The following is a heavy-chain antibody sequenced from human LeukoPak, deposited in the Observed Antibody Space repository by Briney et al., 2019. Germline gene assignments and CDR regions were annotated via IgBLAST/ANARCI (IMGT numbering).Heavy chain of an antibody. D-gene: IGHD3-22*01. CDR3: AKGTAGSGYDAFHV. CDR1: GFTFNSYS. CDR2: MSGSGNST. V-gene: IGHV3-23*01. J-gene: IGHJ3*01. Sequence: GGSLILSCAASGFTFNSYSMNWVRQAPGKGLEWVSAMSGSGNSTFYADSVKGRFTISKDNSKNTLYLQMNSLRAEDTAVYYCAKGTAGSGYDAFHVWGQGTMVTVSS.